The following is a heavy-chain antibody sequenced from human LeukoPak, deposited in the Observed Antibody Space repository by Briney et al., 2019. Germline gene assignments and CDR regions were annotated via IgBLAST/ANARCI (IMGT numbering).Heavy chain of an antibody. CDR3: AREGGPYRPLDY. V-gene: IGHV4-4*02. Sequence: PSETLSLTCGVYGGSVTSTNYWTLVRQPPGKVLEWSGEVNLQSFNNYNPSLMGRVAISVDTSENHISLQLTSVTAADTAVYYCAREGGPYRPLDYSGQGTLVTVSS. CDR2: VNLQSFN. CDR1: GGSVTSTNY. J-gene: IGHJ4*02.